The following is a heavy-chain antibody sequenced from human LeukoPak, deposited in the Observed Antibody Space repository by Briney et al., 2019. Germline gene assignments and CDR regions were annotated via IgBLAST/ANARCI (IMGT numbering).Heavy chain of an antibody. J-gene: IGHJ5*02. CDR1: GFTFSTYV. Sequence: GGSLRLSCAASGFTFSTYVMHWVRQAPGKGLEWVAVISYDGSNKCYADSVKGRFTISRDNSQNTLYLQMSSLRTEDTAVYYCATDLGQFWSCGQGTLVTVAS. CDR2: ISYDGSNK. D-gene: IGHD3-3*01. V-gene: IGHV3-30-3*01. CDR3: ATDLGQFWS.